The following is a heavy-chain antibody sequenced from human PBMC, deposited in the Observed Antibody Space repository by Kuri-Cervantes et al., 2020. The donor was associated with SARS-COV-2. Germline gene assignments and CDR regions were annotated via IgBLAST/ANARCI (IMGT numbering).Heavy chain of an antibody. CDR2: FIPMSGTS. Sequence: SVKVSCKASGGNFSGEVVSWVRQAPGQGLEWMGGFIPMSGTSNYAQKFQGRLTISADEYTNTAYMELSGLRSEDTAVYYCASAVGNFDFWGQGTLVTVSS. V-gene: IGHV1-69*13. J-gene: IGHJ4*02. CDR1: GGNFSGEV. CDR3: ASAVGNFDF. D-gene: IGHD1-14*01.